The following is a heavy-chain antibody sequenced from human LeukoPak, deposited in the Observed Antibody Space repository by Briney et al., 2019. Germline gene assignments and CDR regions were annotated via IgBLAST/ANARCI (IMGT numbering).Heavy chain of an antibody. CDR2: IYYSGST. CDR3: ARGRGEWELHGYYFDY. D-gene: IGHD1-26*01. Sequence: PSETLSLTCTVSGGSISSSSYYWGWIRQPPGKGLEWIGSIYYSGSTYYNPSLKSRVTISVDTSKNQFSLKLSSVTAADTAVYYCARGRGEWELHGYYFDYWGQGTLVTVSS. V-gene: IGHV4-39*01. J-gene: IGHJ4*02. CDR1: GGSISSSSYY.